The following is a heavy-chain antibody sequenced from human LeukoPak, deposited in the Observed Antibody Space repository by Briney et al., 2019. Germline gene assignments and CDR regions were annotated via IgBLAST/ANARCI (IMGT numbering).Heavy chain of an antibody. V-gene: IGHV4-38-2*02. CDR1: GGSISSGYY. Sequence: SETLSLTCTVSGGSISSGYYWGWIRQPPGKGLEWIGGIYHSGSTYYNPSLKSRVTISVDTSKNQFSLKLNSVTAADTAVYYCARGGYYGSGNDFRFDPWGQRTLVTVSS. CDR2: IYHSGST. J-gene: IGHJ5*02. D-gene: IGHD3-10*01. CDR3: ARGGYYGSGNDFRFDP.